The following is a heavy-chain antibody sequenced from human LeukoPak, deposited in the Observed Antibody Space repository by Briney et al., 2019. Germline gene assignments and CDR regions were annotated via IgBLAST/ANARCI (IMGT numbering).Heavy chain of an antibody. CDR1: GYTFTNYY. CDR2: INPGGDNT. Sequence: ASVKVSCKASGYTFTNYYIHWVQQAPGQGLEWMGLINPGGDNTDYAQNFQGRVTMTRDTSTSTVYMGLSSLRSEDTAVYYCARIRDGYNDAYDIWGQGTMVTVSS. D-gene: IGHD5-24*01. CDR3: ARIRDGYNDAYDI. J-gene: IGHJ3*02. V-gene: IGHV1-46*01.